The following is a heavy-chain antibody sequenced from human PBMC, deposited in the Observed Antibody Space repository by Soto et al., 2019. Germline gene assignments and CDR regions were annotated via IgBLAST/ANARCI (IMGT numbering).Heavy chain of an antibody. D-gene: IGHD6-25*01. CDR1: GFTVSNNY. Sequence: EVQLVESGGGLIQPGGSLRLSCAVSGFTVSNNYMSWVRQAPGKGLEGVSVIYSGGYTAYGDSVKGRFTISRDNSKNTHYLQMNGRRAGGTAVFYGGAQRGGGGYWGQGTLVTVSS. J-gene: IGHJ4*02. CDR3: GAQRGGGGY. V-gene: IGHV3-53*01. CDR2: IYSGGYT.